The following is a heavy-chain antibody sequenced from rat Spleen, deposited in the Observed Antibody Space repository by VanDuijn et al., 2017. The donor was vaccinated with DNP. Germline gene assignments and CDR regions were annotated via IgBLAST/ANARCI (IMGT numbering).Heavy chain of an antibody. Sequence: EVQLVESGGGSVQPGRSLKLSCAASGFTFSDYYIAWVRQAPTKGLAWVASITNSGGSTYYRDSVKGRFTISRDNAKSTLYLQMDSLRSEDTDTYYCTTRYYDDPRYFDYWGQGVMVTVSS. D-gene: IGHD1-12*01. J-gene: IGHJ2*01. CDR1: GFTFSDYY. V-gene: IGHV5-20*01. CDR2: ITNSGGST. CDR3: TTRYYDDPRYFDY.